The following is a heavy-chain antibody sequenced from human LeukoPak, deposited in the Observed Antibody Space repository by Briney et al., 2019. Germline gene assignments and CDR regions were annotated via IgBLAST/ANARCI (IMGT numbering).Heavy chain of an antibody. CDR3: ARSPKAYGDFAHFDY. Sequence: GGSLRLSCSASGFTFSSYWMHWVRQAPGKGLVWVSRINTDGSSTSYADSVKGRFTISRDNAKDTLYLQMNSLRAEDTAVYYCARSPKAYGDFAHFDYWGQGTLVTVSS. CDR1: GFTFSSYW. D-gene: IGHD4-17*01. V-gene: IGHV3-74*01. J-gene: IGHJ4*02. CDR2: INTDGSST.